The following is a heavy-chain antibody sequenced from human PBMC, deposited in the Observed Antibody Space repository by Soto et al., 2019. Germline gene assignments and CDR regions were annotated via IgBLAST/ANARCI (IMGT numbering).Heavy chain of an antibody. D-gene: IGHD1-26*01. Sequence: ASVKVSCKASGYTFTSYSMHWVRQAPGQRLEWMGWINAGNGNTKYSQKFQGRVTITRDTSASTAYMELSSLRSEDTAVYYCARNFGSWTFDCWGQGTLVTVSS. CDR3: ARNFGSWTFDC. J-gene: IGHJ4*02. CDR1: GYTFTSYS. V-gene: IGHV1-3*01. CDR2: INAGNGNT.